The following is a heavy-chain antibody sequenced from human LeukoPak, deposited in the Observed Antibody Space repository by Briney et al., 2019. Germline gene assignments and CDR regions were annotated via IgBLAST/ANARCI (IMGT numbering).Heavy chain of an antibody. CDR3: ARVDYGGNQTPTD. D-gene: IGHD4-23*01. CDR2: INHSGST. V-gene: IGHV4-34*01. CDR1: GGSFSGYY. J-gene: IGHJ4*02. Sequence: SETLSLTCTVYGGSFSGYYWSWIRQPPGKGLEWIGEINHSGSTNYNPSLKSRVTISVDTSKNQFSLKLSSVTAADTAVYYCARVDYGGNQTPTDWGQGTLVTVSS.